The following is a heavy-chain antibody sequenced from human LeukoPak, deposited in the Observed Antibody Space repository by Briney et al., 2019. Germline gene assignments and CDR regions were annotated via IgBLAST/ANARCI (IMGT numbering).Heavy chain of an antibody. CDR2: IYHSGST. CDR3: ARVKSCRGGSCYGAFDI. V-gene: IGHV4-30-2*01. CDR1: GGSISSGGYS. J-gene: IGHJ3*02. Sequence: SETLSLTCAVSGGSISSGGYSWSWIRQPPGKGLEWIGYIYHSGSTYYNPPLKSRVTISVDRSKNQFSLKLSSVTAADTAVYCCARVKSCRGGSCYGAFDIWGQGTMVTVSS. D-gene: IGHD2-15*01.